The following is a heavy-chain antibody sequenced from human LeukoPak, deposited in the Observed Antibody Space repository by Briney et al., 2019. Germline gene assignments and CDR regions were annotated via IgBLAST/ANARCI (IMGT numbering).Heavy chain of an antibody. Sequence: SETLSLTCAIYGGPFSGYYWSWIRQPPGKGLEWIGEINYSGNTNYNPSLKSRVTISVDTSKNQFSLKLSSVTAADTAVYYCARGTATYCGGDCYSGGNDAFDIWGQGTMVTVSS. CDR2: INYSGNT. D-gene: IGHD2-21*02. J-gene: IGHJ3*02. V-gene: IGHV4-34*01. CDR3: ARGTATYCGGDCYSGGNDAFDI. CDR1: GGPFSGYY.